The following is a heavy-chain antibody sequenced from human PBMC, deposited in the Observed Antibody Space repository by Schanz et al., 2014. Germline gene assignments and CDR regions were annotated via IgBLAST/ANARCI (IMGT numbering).Heavy chain of an antibody. J-gene: IGHJ6*03. Sequence: QVQLVQSGAEVKKPGASVKVSCKASGYTFTSYSMHWVRQAPGQGLEWMGIINLSGGSTNNAQKFQGRLTMTRDTSTSTVYMELSSLRSEDTAVYYCARSPNNNDFWSGYTLRADYDSYMDVWGKGTTVTVS. V-gene: IGHV1-46*01. CDR3: ARSPNNNDFWSGYTLRADYDSYMDV. D-gene: IGHD3-3*01. CDR2: INLSGGST. CDR1: GYTFTSYS.